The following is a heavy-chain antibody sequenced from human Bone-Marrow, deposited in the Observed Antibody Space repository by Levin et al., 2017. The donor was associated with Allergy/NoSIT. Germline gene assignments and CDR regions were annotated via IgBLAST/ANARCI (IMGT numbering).Heavy chain of an antibody. Sequence: GESLKISCAASGFTFSSYAMHWVRQAPGKGLEWVAVISYDGSNKYYADSVKGRFTISRDNSKNTLYLQMNSLRAEDTAVYYCAREVGSGSYYNPFDYWGQGTLVTVSS. J-gene: IGHJ4*02. CDR3: AREVGSGSYYNPFDY. V-gene: IGHV3-30-3*01. CDR2: ISYDGSNK. D-gene: IGHD3-10*01. CDR1: GFTFSSYA.